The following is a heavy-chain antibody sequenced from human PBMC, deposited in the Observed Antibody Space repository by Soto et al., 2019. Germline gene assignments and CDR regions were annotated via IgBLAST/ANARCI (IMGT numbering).Heavy chain of an antibody. D-gene: IGHD2-8*01. CDR3: AKDESRAYASAPFDY. Sequence: GGSLRLSCAASGFTFSSYAMSWVRQAPGKGLEGVSAISGSGVSTDYADSVKGRFTISRDNSKNTLYLQMNSLRAEDTAVYYCAKDESRAYASAPFDYWGQGTLVTVSS. J-gene: IGHJ4*02. CDR1: GFTFSSYA. V-gene: IGHV3-23*01. CDR2: ISGSGVST.